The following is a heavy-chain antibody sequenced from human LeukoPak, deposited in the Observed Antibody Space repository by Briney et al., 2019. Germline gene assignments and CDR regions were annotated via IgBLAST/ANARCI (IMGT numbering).Heavy chain of an antibody. J-gene: IGHJ3*02. Sequence: SQTLSLTCTVSGGSISSSSYYWGWIRQPPGKGLEWIGSIYYSGSTYYNPSLKSRVTISVDTSKNQFSLKLSSVTAADTAVYYCARPPSFYGSGSYYNVASDAFDIWGQGTMVTVSS. V-gene: IGHV4-39*07. D-gene: IGHD3-10*01. CDR3: ARPPSFYGSGSYYNVASDAFDI. CDR1: GGSISSSSYY. CDR2: IYYSGST.